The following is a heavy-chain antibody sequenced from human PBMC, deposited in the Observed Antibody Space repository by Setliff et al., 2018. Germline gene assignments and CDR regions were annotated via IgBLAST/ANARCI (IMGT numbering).Heavy chain of an antibody. CDR1: GGTFSSYA. CDR2: IIPVFGTA. Sequence: SVKVSCKASGGTFSSYAISWVRQAPGQGFEWMGGIIPVFGTADYAQKFQGRVTITADESTTTFYMEVSSLRSDDTAVYYCAGEFYSFWSGYTDRQYYFYGMGVWGQGTTVTSP. CDR3: AGEFYSFWSGYTDRQYYFYGMGV. D-gene: IGHD3-3*01. J-gene: IGHJ6*02. V-gene: IGHV1-69*13.